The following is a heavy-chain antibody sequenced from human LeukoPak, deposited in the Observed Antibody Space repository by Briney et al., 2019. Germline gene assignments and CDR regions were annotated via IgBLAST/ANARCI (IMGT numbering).Heavy chain of an antibody. D-gene: IGHD6-19*01. Sequence: SETLSLTCTVSGGSMNNHDWSWVRQPAGKGLEWIGRIQTSGSINYNSSLKSRVTISIDTSQNYFSLKLTSMTAADSAMYYCARASSISWYQFDYWGQGMLVPVSS. J-gene: IGHJ4*02. V-gene: IGHV4-4*07. CDR3: ARASSISWYQFDY. CDR1: GGSMNNHD. CDR2: IQTSGSI.